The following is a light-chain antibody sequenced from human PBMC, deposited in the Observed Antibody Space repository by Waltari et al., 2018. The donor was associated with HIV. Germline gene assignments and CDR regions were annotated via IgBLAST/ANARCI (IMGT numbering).Light chain of an antibody. CDR3: AAWDVPLNGPV. Sequence: QSVLTQPPSASGTPGQRVTISCSGSCSHLGSKTVNWYQQFPGTAPKLLIYYNNQRPSGVPDRFSGSKSGTSASLAISGRQSEDEADYYCAAWDVPLNGPVFGGGTKLTVL. CDR1: CSHLGSKT. V-gene: IGLV1-44*01. CDR2: YNN. J-gene: IGLJ2*01.